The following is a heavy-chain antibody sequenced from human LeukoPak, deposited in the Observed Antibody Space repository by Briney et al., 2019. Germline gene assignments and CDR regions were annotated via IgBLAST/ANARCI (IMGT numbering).Heavy chain of an antibody. CDR1: GGSISSYY. CDR3: ARTGYASYCSGGSCYSDWFDP. Sequence: PSETLSLTCTVSGGSISSYYWSWIRQPPGKGLEWIGYIYYSGSTNYNPSLKSRVTISVDTSKNQFSLKLSSATAADTAVYYCARTGYASYCSGGSCYSDWFDPWGQGTLVTVSS. J-gene: IGHJ5*02. CDR2: IYYSGST. D-gene: IGHD2-15*01. V-gene: IGHV4-59*08.